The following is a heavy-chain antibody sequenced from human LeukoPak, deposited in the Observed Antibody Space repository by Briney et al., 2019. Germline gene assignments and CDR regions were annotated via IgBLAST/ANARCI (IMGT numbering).Heavy chain of an antibody. Sequence: GGSLRLSCAASGFTFRSYAMSWVRQARGRGLEGVSAISVSGGNKYYADSVKGRFTIPRDNHKNKLYVPMNSQRAGQGDVFYCAKDQCSSTSCYFTYYYGMDGRVQGTTVADSS. CDR1: GFTFRSYA. J-gene: IGHJ6*02. D-gene: IGHD2-2*01. CDR3: AKDQCSSTSCYFTYYYGMDG. CDR2: ISVSGGNK. V-gene: IGHV3-23*01.